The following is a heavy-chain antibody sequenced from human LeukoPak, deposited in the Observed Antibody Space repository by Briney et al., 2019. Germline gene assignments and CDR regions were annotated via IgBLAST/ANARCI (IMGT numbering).Heavy chain of an antibody. V-gene: IGHV4-59*01. CDR1: GDSISSYY. CDR3: ATGYSSTWYYFGY. CDR2: IYHSGST. Sequence: SETLSLTCTVSGDSISSYYWSWIRHPPGKGLEWIGYIYHSGSTNYNPSLKSRVTISADTSKDQFSLKLASVTAADTAVYYCATGYSSTWYYFGYWGQGTLVTVSS. D-gene: IGHD6-13*01. J-gene: IGHJ4*02.